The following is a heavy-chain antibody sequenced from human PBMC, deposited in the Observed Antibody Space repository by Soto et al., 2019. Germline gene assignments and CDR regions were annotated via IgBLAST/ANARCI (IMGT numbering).Heavy chain of an antibody. V-gene: IGHV4-39*01. CDR3: ARSNREPRLIMYPFDY. J-gene: IGHJ4*02. CDR2: IYYDGNT. D-gene: IGHD2-2*01. CDR1: GGSITSSSYY. Sequence: PSETLSLTCSVSGGSITSSSYYWGWIRQPPGKGLECIANIYYDGNTYYNPSLKSRVTISLDTSKNQFSLRLNSVTAADTAVYYCARSNREPRLIMYPFDYWGQGTLVTVSS.